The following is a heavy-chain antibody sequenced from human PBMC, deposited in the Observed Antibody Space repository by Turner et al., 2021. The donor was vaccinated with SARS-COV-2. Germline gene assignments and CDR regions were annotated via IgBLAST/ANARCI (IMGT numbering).Heavy chain of an antibody. CDR2: IIPIFGKA. V-gene: IGHV1-69*01. J-gene: IGHJ4*02. Sequence: QVQRVQSGSEVKNPGSSVKLSCGASGCTFSSYALSWVRQAPGQGLGWMGGIIPIFGKANYAQKFQGRVTITADASTSTAYMELSSLRSEDTAVYYCAGNFGDSEDDYWGQGTLVTVSS. D-gene: IGHD4-17*01. CDR1: GCTFSSYA. CDR3: AGNFGDSEDDY.